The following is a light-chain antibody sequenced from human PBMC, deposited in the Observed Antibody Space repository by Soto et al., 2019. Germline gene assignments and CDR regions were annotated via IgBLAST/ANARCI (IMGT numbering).Light chain of an antibody. CDR3: QSYDSSLSGSV. V-gene: IGLV1-40*01. CDR1: SSNIGAGYD. CDR2: DNS. Sequence: QSVLTQPPSVSGAPGQRVTISCTGSSSNIGAGYDVHWYQQFPGTVPKLLIYDNSNRPSGVPDRFSGSKSGTSASLAITGLQAEDEADYYCQSYDSSLSGSVFGGGTKVTVL. J-gene: IGLJ3*02.